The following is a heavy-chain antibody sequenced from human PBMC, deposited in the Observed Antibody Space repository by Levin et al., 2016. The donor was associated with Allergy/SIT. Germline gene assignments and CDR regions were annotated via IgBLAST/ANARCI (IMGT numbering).Heavy chain of an antibody. J-gene: IGHJ6*02. D-gene: IGHD6-13*01. CDR2: ISSSSSTI. CDR3: ARGGRQQLLLYYYYGMDV. Sequence: WIRQPPGKGLEWVSYISSSSSTIYYADSVKGRFTISRDNAKNSLYLQMNSLRAEDTAVYYCARGGRQQLLLYYYYGMDVWGQGTTVTVSS. V-gene: IGHV3-48*01.